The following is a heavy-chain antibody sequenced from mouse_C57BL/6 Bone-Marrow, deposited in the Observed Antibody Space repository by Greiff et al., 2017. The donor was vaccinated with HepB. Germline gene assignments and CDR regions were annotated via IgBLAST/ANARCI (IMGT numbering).Heavy chain of an antibody. J-gene: IGHJ4*01. CDR3: TRGELPYAMDY. Sequence: LQESGAELVRPGASVTLSCKASGYTFTDYEMHWVKQTPVHGLEWIGAIDPETGGTAYNQKFKGKAILTADKSSSTAYMELRSLTSEDSAVYYCTRGELPYAMDYWGQGTSVTVSS. D-gene: IGHD1-1*01. CDR2: IDPETGGT. V-gene: IGHV1-15*01. CDR1: GYTFTDYE.